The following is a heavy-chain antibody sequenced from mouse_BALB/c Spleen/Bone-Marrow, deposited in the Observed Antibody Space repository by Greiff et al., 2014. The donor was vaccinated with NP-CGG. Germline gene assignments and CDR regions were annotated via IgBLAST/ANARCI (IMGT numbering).Heavy chain of an antibody. V-gene: IGHV1S53*03. CDR2: ISPGNGYI. Sequence: VQLQQSDTELVKPGASVKISCKASGYTFPDHAIHWVKQRPEQGLEWIGYISPGNGYIKYNEKFKGKATLTADKSSSTAYMQFNSLTSEDSAVYLCKRWDYGGDFDYWGQGTTLTVSS. CDR1: GYTFPDHA. CDR3: KRWDYGGDFDY. J-gene: IGHJ2*01. D-gene: IGHD2-4*01.